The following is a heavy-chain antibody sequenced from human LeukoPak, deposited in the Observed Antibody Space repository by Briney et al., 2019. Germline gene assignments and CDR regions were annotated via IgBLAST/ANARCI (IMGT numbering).Heavy chain of an antibody. Sequence: RSSETLSLTCTVSGGSISSYYWSWIRQPPGKGLEWIGYIYYSGSTNYNPSLKSRVTISVDTSKNQFSLKLSSVTAADTAVYYCARKYSSRSYFDYWGQGTLVTVSS. J-gene: IGHJ4*02. CDR1: GGSISSYY. CDR2: IYYSGST. CDR3: ARKYSSRSYFDY. V-gene: IGHV4-59*01. D-gene: IGHD6-13*01.